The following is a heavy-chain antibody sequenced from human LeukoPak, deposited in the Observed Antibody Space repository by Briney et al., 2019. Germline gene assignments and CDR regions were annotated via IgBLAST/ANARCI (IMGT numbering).Heavy chain of an antibody. CDR1: GFTFSDFY. CDR3: AARSLYGGSVDY. V-gene: IGHV3-7*03. CDR2: IKGDGSQK. Sequence: PGGSLRLSCAASGFTFSDFYMSWVRQAPGKGLEWLANIKGDGSQKFYVDSVKGRFTISRDNAKNTLFLQMNSLRAEDTAVYYCAARSLYGGSVDYWGQGTLVTVSS. D-gene: IGHD4-23*01. J-gene: IGHJ4*02.